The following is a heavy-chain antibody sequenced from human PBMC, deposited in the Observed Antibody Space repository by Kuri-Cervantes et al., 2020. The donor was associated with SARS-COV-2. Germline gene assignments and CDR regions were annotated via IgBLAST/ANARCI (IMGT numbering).Heavy chain of an antibody. Sequence: GESLKISCAASGFTFSSYAMHWVRQAPGKGLEYVSAISSNGGSTYYANSVKGRFTISRDNSKNTLYLQMNSLRAEDTAAYYCARDRYDFWSGLGYYYYGMDVWGQGTTVTVSS. J-gene: IGHJ6*02. D-gene: IGHD3-3*01. CDR1: GFTFSSYA. CDR3: ARDRYDFWSGLGYYYYGMDV. V-gene: IGHV3-64*01. CDR2: ISSNGGST.